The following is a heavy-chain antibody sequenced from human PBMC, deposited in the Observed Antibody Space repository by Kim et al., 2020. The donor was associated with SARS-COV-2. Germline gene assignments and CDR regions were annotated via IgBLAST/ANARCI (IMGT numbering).Heavy chain of an antibody. Sequence: GGSLRLSCAASGFTFSNYAMHWVRQAPGKGLEWVTSISYNGRNTYYAYSVKGRFTISRDKSKNSLYLQMSSLRAEDTAVYYCATEQWLGSTYIHYLDCWGHGTLVTVSS. D-gene: IGHD6-19*01. V-gene: IGHV3-30*04. CDR3: ATEQWLGSTYIHYLDC. J-gene: IGHJ4*01. CDR1: GFTFSNYA. CDR2: ISYNGRNT.